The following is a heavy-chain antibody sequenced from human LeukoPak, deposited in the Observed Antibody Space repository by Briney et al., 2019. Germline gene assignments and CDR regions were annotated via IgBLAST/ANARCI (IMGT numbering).Heavy chain of an antibody. CDR2: INHSGST. Sequence: SETLSLTCAVYGGSFSGYYWSWIRQPPGKGLEWIGEINHSGSTNYNPSLKSRVTISVDTSKNQFSLKLSSVTAADTAVYYCARGHNHVLLWFGELMFDIWGQGTMVTVSS. CDR1: GGSFSGYY. V-gene: IGHV4-34*01. J-gene: IGHJ3*02. D-gene: IGHD3-10*01. CDR3: ARGHNHVLLWFGELMFDI.